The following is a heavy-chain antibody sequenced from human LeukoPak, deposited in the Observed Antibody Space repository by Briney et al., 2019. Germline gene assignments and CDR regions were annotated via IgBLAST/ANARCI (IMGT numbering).Heavy chain of an antibody. V-gene: IGHV3-30*03. CDR3: ARGYLSSTRTDYFDY. J-gene: IGHJ4*02. CDR2: ISYDGSNT. Sequence: GGSLRLSCAASGFTFSSHGMHWVRQAPGKGLEWVAVISYDGSNTYYADSVKGRFTISRDNSKNTLYLQMNSLRAEDTAVYYCARGYLSSTRTDYFDYWGQGTLVTVSS. CDR1: GFTFSSHG. D-gene: IGHD6-13*01.